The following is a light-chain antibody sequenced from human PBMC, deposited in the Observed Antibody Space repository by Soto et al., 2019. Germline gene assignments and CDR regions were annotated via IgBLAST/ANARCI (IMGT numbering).Light chain of an antibody. CDR2: DVT. J-gene: IGLJ1*01. CDR3: CSYAGTTTFYV. Sequence: QSVLTQPASVSGSPGQSITISCTGTSSDVGRYNLVSWYQHHPGKAPKLIIYDVTQWPSGASNRFSGSKPGNTASLTIFGLQADDEADYYCCSYAGTTTFYVFGTGTKVTVL. V-gene: IGLV2-23*02. CDR1: SSDVGRYNL.